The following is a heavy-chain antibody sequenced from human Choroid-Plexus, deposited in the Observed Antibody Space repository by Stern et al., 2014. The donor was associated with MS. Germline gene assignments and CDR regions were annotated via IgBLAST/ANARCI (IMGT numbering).Heavy chain of an antibody. Sequence: QVQLVQSGGGVVQPGRPLRLSWVASGFTLGSCAMHWVRQAPGKGLGWGAGVSYDGSNKYYADSVKGRFTISRDNSQNTLYMQMSSLRPEDTAVYYCAKDRQYLTYFFDHWGQGSLVTVSS. D-gene: IGHD2/OR15-2a*01. CDR1: GFTLGSCA. CDR2: VSYDGSNK. J-gene: IGHJ5*02. V-gene: IGHV3-30*18. CDR3: AKDRQYLTYFFDH.